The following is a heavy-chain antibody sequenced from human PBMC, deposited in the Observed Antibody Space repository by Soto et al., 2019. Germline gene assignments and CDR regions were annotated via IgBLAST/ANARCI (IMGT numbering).Heavy chain of an antibody. CDR2: TYYRSKWSY. Sequence: QVQLQQSGPGLVKPSQTLSLTCAISGDSVSTNSVAWNWLRQSPSRGLEWLGRTYYRSKWSYDYAVSVKSRITINPDTSKNQFSLQLNSVIPEDPAVYYCARGRHSGFDYWGQGTLVTVSS. D-gene: IGHD1-26*01. CDR1: GDSVSTNSVA. V-gene: IGHV6-1*01. CDR3: ARGRHSGFDY. J-gene: IGHJ4*02.